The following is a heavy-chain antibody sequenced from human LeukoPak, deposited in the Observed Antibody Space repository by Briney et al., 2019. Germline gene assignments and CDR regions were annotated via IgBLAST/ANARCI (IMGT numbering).Heavy chain of an antibody. J-gene: IGHJ6*03. D-gene: IGHD4-11*01. V-gene: IGHV4-59*01. CDR2: VDHTGST. Sequence: QASETLSLTCTVSGDSITMYYWTWIRQPPGKGLEWIGYVDHTGSTKFNPSLNGRVSISRDTSNNFFSLRLRSVTAADTAVYFCARGRVSSSTWYSTYYYFFYMDFWGKGTTVTVSS. CDR3: ARGRVSSSTWYSTYYYFFYMDF. CDR1: GDSITMYY.